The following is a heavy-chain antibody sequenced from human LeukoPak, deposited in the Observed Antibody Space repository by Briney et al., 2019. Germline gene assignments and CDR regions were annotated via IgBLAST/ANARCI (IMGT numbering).Heavy chain of an antibody. J-gene: IGHJ6*03. D-gene: IGHD2-2*02. CDR3: AKGWADCSSTSCYTQTHDYYYYYMDV. CDR1: GLTLSSYT. CDR2: IWYDGSNK. V-gene: IGHV3-33*06. Sequence: GGSLRLSCAASGLTLSSYTMHWFRQAPGKGLEGVAVIWYDGSNKYYANSVAGRFTISRDNSKNTLYLQMNSLRAEDTAVYYCAKGWADCSSTSCYTQTHDYYYYYMDVWGKGTTVTVSS.